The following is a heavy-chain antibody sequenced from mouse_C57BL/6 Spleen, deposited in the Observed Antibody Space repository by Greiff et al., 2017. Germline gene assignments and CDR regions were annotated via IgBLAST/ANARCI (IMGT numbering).Heavy chain of an antibody. Sequence: EVQLQESGPGLVKPSQSLSLTCSVTGYSITSGYYWNWIRQFPGNKLEWMGYISYDGSNNYNPSLKNRISITRDTSKNQFFLKLNSVTTEDTATYYCAREVYYGYDGGYYAMDYWGQGTSVTVSS. V-gene: IGHV3-6*01. CDR1: GYSITSGYY. CDR3: AREVYYGYDGGYYAMDY. J-gene: IGHJ4*01. D-gene: IGHD2-2*01. CDR2: ISYDGSN.